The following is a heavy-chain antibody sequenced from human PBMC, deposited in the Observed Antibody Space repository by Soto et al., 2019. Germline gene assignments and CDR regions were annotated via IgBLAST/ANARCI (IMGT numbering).Heavy chain of an antibody. V-gene: IGHV5-51*01. D-gene: IGHD6-6*01. CDR3: ARDRSSSPYYYYYGMDV. CDR2: VYPGDSDT. Sequence: GESLNISCEASGYSFASYWIAWVRQMPGKGLEWMGAVYPGDSDTRYSPSFQGQVTISADKSFSTAYVQWTSLRASDTAMYYCARDRSSSPYYYYYGMDVWGQGTTVTVSS. J-gene: IGHJ6*02. CDR1: GYSFASYW.